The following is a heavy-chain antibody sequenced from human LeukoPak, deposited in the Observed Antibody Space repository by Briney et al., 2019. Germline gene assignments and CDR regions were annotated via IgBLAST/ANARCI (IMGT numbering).Heavy chain of an antibody. V-gene: IGHV3-30*02. D-gene: IGHD3-3*01. CDR3: ARDRSGFDY. CDR1: GFTFSSYG. Sequence: PGGSLRLSCAASGFTFSSYGMHWARQAPGKGLEWVAFIRYDGTNKYYADSVKGRFTISRDNAKNSLYLQMNSLRAEDTAVYYCARDRSGFDYWGQGTLVTVSS. CDR2: IRYDGTNK. J-gene: IGHJ4*02.